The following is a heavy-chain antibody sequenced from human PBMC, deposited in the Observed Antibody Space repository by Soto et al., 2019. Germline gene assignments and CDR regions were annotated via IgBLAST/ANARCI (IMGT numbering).Heavy chain of an antibody. CDR3: AGGIVHLDG. J-gene: IGHJ6*02. CDR1: GGSFAKNY. D-gene: IGHD3-22*01. Sequence: SGLPPLRCPVDGGSFAKNYGPWIRRPTGKGLEWIGQINHSGSTSYNPSLKSRLTISVEASERRFSLKVNSVTASDTGVYYCAGGIVHLDGWGQGSTVTLSS. V-gene: IGHV4-34*01. CDR2: INHSGST.